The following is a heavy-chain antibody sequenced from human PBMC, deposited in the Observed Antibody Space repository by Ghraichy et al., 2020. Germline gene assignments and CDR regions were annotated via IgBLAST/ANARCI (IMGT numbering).Heavy chain of an antibody. Sequence: GGSLRLSCAASGFTLSNFWMHWVRQAPGKGLVWVSRINSDGSSTNYADSVKGRFTISRDNAKNTLYLQMNSLRAEDTAVYYCARVYGSGSYYNLNYYYYYGMDVWGQGTTVTVSS. V-gene: IGHV3-74*01. J-gene: IGHJ6*02. CDR2: INSDGSST. CDR1: GFTLSNFW. CDR3: ARVYGSGSYYNLNYYYYYGMDV. D-gene: IGHD3-10*01.